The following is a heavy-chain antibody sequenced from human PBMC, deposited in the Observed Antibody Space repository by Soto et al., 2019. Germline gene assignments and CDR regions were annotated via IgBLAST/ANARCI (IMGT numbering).Heavy chain of an antibody. CDR3: ARGVEPITLVVTALDV. V-gene: IGHV4-31*03. J-gene: IGHJ3*01. CDR2: ISSSGNS. D-gene: IGHD3-22*01. Sequence: SETLSLTCTVSGGSISSGNYYWSWIRQHPGKGLEWIGYISSSGNSFFKPSLMSRLTISLDTSENQFSLKLNSVTDADTALYYCARGVEPITLVVTALDVWGQGTMVAVSS. CDR1: GGSISSGNYY.